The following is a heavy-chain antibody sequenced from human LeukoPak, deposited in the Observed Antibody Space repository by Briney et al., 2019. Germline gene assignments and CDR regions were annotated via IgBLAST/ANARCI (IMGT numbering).Heavy chain of an antibody. CDR2: FDPEDGET. Sequence: ASVKVSCKVSGYTLTELSMHWVRPAPGKGLEWMGGFDPEDGETIYAQKFQGRVTMTEDTSTDTAYMELSSLRSEDTAVYYCATHSGSYPAFDYWGQGTLATVSS. CDR1: GYTLTELS. V-gene: IGHV1-24*01. J-gene: IGHJ4*02. CDR3: ATHSGSYPAFDY. D-gene: IGHD1-26*01.